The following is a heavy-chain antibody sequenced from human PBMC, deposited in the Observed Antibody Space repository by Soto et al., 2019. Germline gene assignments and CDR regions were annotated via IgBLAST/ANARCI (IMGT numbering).Heavy chain of an antibody. V-gene: IGHV3-13*04. CDR1: GFTFSSYD. CDR2: IGTAGDT. CDR3: ARGTATYYYGSGSVDY. J-gene: IGHJ4*02. Sequence: EVQLVESGGGLVQPGGSLRLSCAASGFTFSSYDMHWVRQATGKGLEWVSAIGTAGDTYYPGSVKGRFTISRENAKNSLYRQMKSLSAGDTAVYYCARGTATYYYGSGSVDYWGQGTLVTVSS. D-gene: IGHD3-10*01.